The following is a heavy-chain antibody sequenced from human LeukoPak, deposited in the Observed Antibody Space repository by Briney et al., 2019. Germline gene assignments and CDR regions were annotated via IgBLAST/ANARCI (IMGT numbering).Heavy chain of an antibody. D-gene: IGHD6-19*01. CDR3: ARDAFIGAVAGTDAFDI. J-gene: IGHJ3*02. Sequence: SLRLSCAASGFTFSNYGMHWVRQPPGKGLEWIGEIYHSGSTNYNPSLKSRVTISVDKSKNQFSLKLSSVTAADTAVYYCARDAFIGAVAGTDAFDIWGQGTMVTVSS. V-gene: IGHV4-4*02. CDR2: IYHSGST. CDR1: GFTFSNYG.